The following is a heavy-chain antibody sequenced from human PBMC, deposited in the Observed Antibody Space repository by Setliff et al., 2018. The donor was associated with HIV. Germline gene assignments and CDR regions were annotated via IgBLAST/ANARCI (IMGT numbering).Heavy chain of an antibody. CDR2: MSYSGST. Sequence: SCSVSGGSISSSTYYWGWIRQPPGKGLEWIGSMSYSGSTYDNPSLKSRVTISVDTSKNQFSLNLSSVTGADTAVYYCAVGSSGYPFDYWGQGSLVTV. D-gene: IGHD3-22*01. CDR3: AVGSSGYPFDY. CDR1: GGSISSSTYY. V-gene: IGHV4-39*01. J-gene: IGHJ4*02.